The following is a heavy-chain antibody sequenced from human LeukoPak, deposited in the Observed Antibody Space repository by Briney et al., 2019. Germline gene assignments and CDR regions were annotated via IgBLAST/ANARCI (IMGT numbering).Heavy chain of an antibody. D-gene: IGHD3-22*01. CDR3: ARGRVNYYDSSGYPTNFDY. Sequence: ASVKVSCKASGGTFSSYAISWVRQAPGQGLEWMGWISAYNGNTNYAQKLQGRVTMTTDTSTSTAYMELRSLRSDDTAVYYCARGRVNYYDSSGYPTNFDYWGQGTLVTVPS. V-gene: IGHV1-18*01. CDR2: ISAYNGNT. J-gene: IGHJ4*02. CDR1: GGTFSSYA.